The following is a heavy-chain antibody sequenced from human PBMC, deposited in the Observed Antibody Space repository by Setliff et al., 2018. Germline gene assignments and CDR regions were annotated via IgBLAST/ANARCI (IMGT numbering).Heavy chain of an antibody. J-gene: IGHJ6*03. CDR3: ARDSSGWSGFSRLVGVYYYYMDV. Sequence: GASVKVSCKDSGYTFSTYGISWVRQAPGQGLEWMGWISAYNGNTNYAQRFQGRVTMTTDTSTSTAYMELRSLRSDDTAVYYCARDSSGWSGFSRLVGVYYYYMDVWGKGTTVTVSS. V-gene: IGHV1-18*01. D-gene: IGHD6-19*01. CDR1: GYTFSTYG. CDR2: ISAYNGNT.